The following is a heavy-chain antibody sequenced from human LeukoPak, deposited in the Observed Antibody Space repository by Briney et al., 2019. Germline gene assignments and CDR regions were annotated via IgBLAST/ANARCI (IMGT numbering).Heavy chain of an antibody. D-gene: IGHD6-19*01. J-gene: IGHJ4*02. V-gene: IGHV3-11*01. CDR2: ISSSGSTI. Sequence: GGSLRLSCAASGFTFSDYYMSWIRQAPGKGLEWVSYISSSGSTIYYADSVKGRFTISRDNAKNSLHLQMNSLRAEDTAVYYCARDWGDYGIAVAGTFDYWGQGTLVTVSS. CDR1: GFTFSDYY. CDR3: ARDWGDYGIAVAGTFDY.